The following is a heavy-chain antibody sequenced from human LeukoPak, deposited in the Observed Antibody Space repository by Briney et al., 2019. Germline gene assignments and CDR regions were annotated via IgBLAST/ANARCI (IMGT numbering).Heavy chain of an antibody. CDR3: ARGAAAIPYYFDY. D-gene: IGHD6-13*01. Sequence: PGGSLRLSCAASGFTFSIYGMHWVRQAPGKGLEWVAVIWYDGSNKYYADSVKGRFTISRDNSKNTLYLQMNSLRAEDTAVYYCARGAAAIPYYFDYWGKGTLVTVSS. J-gene: IGHJ4*02. CDR2: IWYDGSNK. CDR1: GFTFSIYG. V-gene: IGHV3-33*01.